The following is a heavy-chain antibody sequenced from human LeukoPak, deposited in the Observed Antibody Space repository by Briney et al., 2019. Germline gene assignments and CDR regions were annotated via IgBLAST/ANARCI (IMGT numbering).Heavy chain of an antibody. CDR2: IWYDGSNE. CDR3: ARPAYSSSWYLYY. Sequence: GRSLTLSCAASGFSFSTYGMHWVRQAPGKGLEWVAFIWYDGSNEYYADSVKGRFTFSRDRSNNTLYLQLNSLRAEDTAVYYCARPAYSSSWYLYYWGQGTLVTVSS. V-gene: IGHV3-33*01. J-gene: IGHJ4*02. D-gene: IGHD6-13*01. CDR1: GFSFSTYG.